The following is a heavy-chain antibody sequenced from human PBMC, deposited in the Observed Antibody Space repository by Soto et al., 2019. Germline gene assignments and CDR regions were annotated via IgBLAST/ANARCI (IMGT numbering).Heavy chain of an antibody. CDR3: ARLIAVAGNSPTDY. CDR2: INHSGST. CDR1: GGSFSGYY. V-gene: IGHV4-34*01. D-gene: IGHD6-19*01. J-gene: IGHJ4*02. Sequence: QSQTLSLTCAVYGGSFSGYYWSWIRQPPGKGLEWIGEINHSGSTNYNPSLKSRVTISVDTSKNQFSLKLSSVTAADTAVYYCARLIAVAGNSPTDYWGQGTLVTVSS.